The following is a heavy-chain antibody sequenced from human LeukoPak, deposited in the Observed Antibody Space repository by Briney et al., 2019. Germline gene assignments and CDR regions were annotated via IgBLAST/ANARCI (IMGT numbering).Heavy chain of an antibody. J-gene: IGHJ4*02. CDR1: GYTFTNYA. Sequence: GASVKVSCKASGYTFTNYAVNWLRQAPGQRLEWMXXXNAGNGDTKFSQXYQAXXXITRDASASTAYMELSSLTSEDTAVYFCARGLWSAHRREYYFDSWGQGTLVTVSS. CDR3: ARGLWSAHRREYYFDS. V-gene: IGHV1-3*01. CDR2: XNAGNGDT. D-gene: IGHD3-3*01.